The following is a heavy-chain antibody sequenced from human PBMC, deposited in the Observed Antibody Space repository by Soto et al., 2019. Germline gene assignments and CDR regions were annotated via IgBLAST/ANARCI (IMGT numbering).Heavy chain of an antibody. V-gene: IGHV1-69*13. Sequence: AASVKVSCKASGGTFSSYAISWVRQAPGQGLEWMGGIIPIFGTANYAQKFQGRVTITADESTSTAYMELSSLRSEDTAVYYCARSPLPTYYYDSSGHIAPFDYWGQGTLVTVYS. CDR1: GGTFSSYA. CDR2: IIPIFGTA. D-gene: IGHD3-22*01. CDR3: ARSPLPTYYYDSSGHIAPFDY. J-gene: IGHJ4*02.